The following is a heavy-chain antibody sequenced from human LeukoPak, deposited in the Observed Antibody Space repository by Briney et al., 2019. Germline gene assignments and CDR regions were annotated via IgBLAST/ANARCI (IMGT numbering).Heavy chain of an antibody. CDR3: ARGYYDFWSGYYPFDY. D-gene: IGHD3-3*01. CDR1: GGSISSSNW. V-gene: IGHV4-4*02. CDR2: IYHSGST. J-gene: IGHJ4*02. Sequence: PSETLSLTCAVSGGSISSSNWWSWVRQPPGKGLEWIGEIYHSGSTNYNPSLKSRVTISVDTSKNQFSLKLSSVTAADTAVYYCARGYYDFWSGYYPFDYWGQGTLVTVSS.